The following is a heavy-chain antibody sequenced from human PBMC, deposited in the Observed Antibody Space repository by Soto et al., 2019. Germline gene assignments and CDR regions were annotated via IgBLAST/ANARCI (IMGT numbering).Heavy chain of an antibody. V-gene: IGHV3-23*01. CDR1: GLTFGSYV. CDR2: ISGSAGDT. Sequence: EVQLLESGGGLVQPGGSLRVSCVVSGLTFGSYVMSWVSQAPGKGLEWVSDISGSAGDTYYADSVKGRFTIPTDNSKNKVFLQMNGLRAEDSAVYYCAGAFRWGQGTLVTVSS. D-gene: IGHD3-3*02. J-gene: IGHJ4*02. CDR3: AGAFR.